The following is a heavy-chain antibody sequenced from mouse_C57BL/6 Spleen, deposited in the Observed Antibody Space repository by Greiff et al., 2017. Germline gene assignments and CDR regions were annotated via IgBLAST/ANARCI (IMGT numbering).Heavy chain of an antibody. J-gene: IGHJ1*03. V-gene: IGHV5-4*01. CDR2: ISDGGSYT. CDR1: GFTFSSYA. Sequence: EVQGVESGGGLVKPGGSLKLSCAASGFTFSSYAMSWVRQTPEKRLEWVATISDGGSYTYYPDNVKGRFTISRDNAKNNLYLQMSHLKSEDTAMYYCARVGNYNLWYFDVWGTGTTVTVSS. CDR3: ARVGNYNLWYFDV. D-gene: IGHD2-1*01.